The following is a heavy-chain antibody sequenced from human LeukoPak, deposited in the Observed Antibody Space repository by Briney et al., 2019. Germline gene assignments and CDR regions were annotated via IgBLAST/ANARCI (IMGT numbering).Heavy chain of an antibody. CDR2: INSDGSST. J-gene: IGHJ5*02. Sequence: PGRSLRLSCAASGFTFSSYWMHWVRQAPGKGLVWVSRINSDGSSTSYADSVKGRFTISRDNAKNTLYLQMNSLRAEDTAAYYCARDKWYGDYWFDPWGQGTLVTVSS. CDR3: ARDKWYGDYWFDP. D-gene: IGHD4-17*01. V-gene: IGHV3-74*01. CDR1: GFTFSSYW.